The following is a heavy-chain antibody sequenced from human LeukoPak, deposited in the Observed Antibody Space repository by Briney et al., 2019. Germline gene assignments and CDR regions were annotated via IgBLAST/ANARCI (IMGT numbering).Heavy chain of an antibody. J-gene: IGHJ6*03. Sequence: PSQTLSLTCSVSGGSISSGSYYGSWTRQRHRKALALIALIYTSGSTNYHPSFKSRVSISVDTFKNQFSLKLSSVTAADTAVYYCARDAPRDLYYYYYYYMDVWGKGTTVTVSS. CDR3: ARDAPRDLYYYYYYYMDV. V-gene: IGHV4-61*02. CDR1: GGSISSGSYY. D-gene: IGHD2-21*02. CDR2: IYTSGST.